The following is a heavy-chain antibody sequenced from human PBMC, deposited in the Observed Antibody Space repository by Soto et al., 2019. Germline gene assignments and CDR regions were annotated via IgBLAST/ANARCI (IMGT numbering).Heavy chain of an antibody. J-gene: IGHJ4*02. CDR3: EKECSIAAAGTCFDY. CDR1: GFTFSSYG. D-gene: IGHD6-13*01. CDR2: ISYDGSNK. V-gene: IGHV3-30*18. Sequence: QVQLVESGGGVVQPGRSLRLSCAASGFTFSSYGMHWVRQAPGKGLEWVAVISYDGSNKYYADSVKGRFTISRDNSKKALYLQMTSLGAEETAVYYCEKECSIAAAGTCFDYWGQGTLVTVSS.